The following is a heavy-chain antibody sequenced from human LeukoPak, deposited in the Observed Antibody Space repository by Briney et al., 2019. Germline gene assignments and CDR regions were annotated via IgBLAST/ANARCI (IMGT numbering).Heavy chain of an antibody. CDR1: GFTFRSYW. Sequence: PGGSLRLSCAASGFTFRSYWMSWVRQAPGKGLEWVANIKEDGSEKYYVGSVKGQFTISRDNAENSLFLQMNSLRAEDTAVYYCGRTGDLSDYWGQGTLVTVSS. CDR2: IKEDGSEK. D-gene: IGHD7-27*01. J-gene: IGHJ4*02. CDR3: GRTGDLSDY. V-gene: IGHV3-7*01.